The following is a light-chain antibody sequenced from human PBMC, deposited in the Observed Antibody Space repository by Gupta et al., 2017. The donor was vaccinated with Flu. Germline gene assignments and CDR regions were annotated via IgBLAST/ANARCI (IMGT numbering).Light chain of an antibody. Sequence: EIVLTQSPGTLSLSPAERATLSCRASQSVSSSYLAWYQQKPGQAPRLLIYGASSRATGIPDRCSGSGSGTDSTLTISRLEPEDFAVYYCQQYGSSPFTFGPGTKVEIK. CDR3: QQYGSSPFT. CDR2: GAS. V-gene: IGKV3-20*01. J-gene: IGKJ3*01. CDR1: QSVSSSY.